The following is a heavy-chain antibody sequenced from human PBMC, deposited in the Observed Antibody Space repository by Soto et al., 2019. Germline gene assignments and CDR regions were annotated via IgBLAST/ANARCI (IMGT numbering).Heavy chain of an antibody. V-gene: IGHV3-33*01. D-gene: IGHD2-15*01. CDR2: IWYDGSNK. Sequence: QVQLVESGGGVVQPGRSLRLSCAASGFTFSSYGMHWVRQAPGKGLEWVAVIWYDGSNKYYADSVKGRFTISRDNSKNTLYLQMNSQRAEDTAVYYCARERGVVVAATRYFDYWGQGTLVTVSS. CDR1: GFTFSSYG. CDR3: ARERGVVVAATRYFDY. J-gene: IGHJ4*02.